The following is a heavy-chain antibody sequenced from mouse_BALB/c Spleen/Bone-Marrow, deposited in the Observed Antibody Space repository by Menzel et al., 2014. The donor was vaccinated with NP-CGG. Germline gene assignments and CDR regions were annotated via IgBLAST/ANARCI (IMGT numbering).Heavy chain of an antibody. CDR3: ARSPYDYAGMDY. D-gene: IGHD2-4*01. CDR1: GFTFSSFG. J-gene: IGHJ4*01. CDR2: ISSGSSTI. V-gene: IGHV5-17*02. Sequence: EVQGVESGGGLVQPGGSRKLSCAASGFTFSSFGMHWVRQAPEKGLEWVAYISSGSSTIYYADTVKGRFTISRDNPKNTLFLQMTSLRSEDTAMYYCARSPYDYAGMDYWGQGTSVTVSS.